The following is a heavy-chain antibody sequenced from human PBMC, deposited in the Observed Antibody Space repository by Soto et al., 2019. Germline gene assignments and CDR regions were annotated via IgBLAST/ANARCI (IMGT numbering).Heavy chain of an antibody. Sequence: ASVKVSCKASGYTFTSYGISWVRQAPGQGLEWMGWINAYNGNTNYAQKLQGRVTMTTDTSTSTAYMELSRLRSDDTAVYYCARDQAVAAPLDYYYYGMDVWGQGTTVTVSS. CDR1: GYTFTSYG. J-gene: IGHJ6*02. CDR3: ARDQAVAAPLDYYYYGMDV. D-gene: IGHD6-19*01. V-gene: IGHV1-18*01. CDR2: INAYNGNT.